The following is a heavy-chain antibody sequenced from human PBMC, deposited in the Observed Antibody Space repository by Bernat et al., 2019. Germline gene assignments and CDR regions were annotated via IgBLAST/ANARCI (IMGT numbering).Heavy chain of an antibody. CDR3: AHRLFDSSGYFIFDAFDI. J-gene: IGHJ3*02. CDR1: GFSLSTSGVG. Sequence: QITLKESGPTLVKPTQTLTLTCTFSGFSLSTSGVGVGWIRQPPGKALEWLALIYWDDDKRYSPSLKSRLTITKDTSKNQVVLTMTNMDPVDTATYYCAHRLFDSSGYFIFDAFDIWGQGTMVTVSS. V-gene: IGHV2-5*02. CDR2: IYWDDDK. D-gene: IGHD3-22*01.